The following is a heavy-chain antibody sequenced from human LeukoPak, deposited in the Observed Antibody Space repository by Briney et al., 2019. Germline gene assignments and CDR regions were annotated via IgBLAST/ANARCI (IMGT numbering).Heavy chain of an antibody. J-gene: IGHJ4*02. D-gene: IGHD3-22*01. CDR3: ARGPDDSSGYYPY. V-gene: IGHV4-34*01. Sequence: PSETLSLTCAVYGGSFSGYYWSWIRQPPGKGLEWIGEINHSGSTNYNPSLKSRVTISVDTSKNQFSLKLSSVTAADTAVYHCARGPDDSSGYYPYWGQGTLVTVSS. CDR1: GGSFSGYY. CDR2: INHSGST.